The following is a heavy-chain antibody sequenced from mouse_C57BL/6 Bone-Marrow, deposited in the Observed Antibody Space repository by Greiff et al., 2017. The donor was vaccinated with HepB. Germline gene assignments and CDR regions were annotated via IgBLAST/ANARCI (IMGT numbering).Heavy chain of an antibody. Sequence: QVQLQQSGPELVKPGASVKISCKASGYAFSSSWMNWVKQRPGKGLEWIGRIYPGDGDTNYNGKFKGKATLTADKSSSTAYMQLSSLTSEDSAVYFCAITHGSSPCCDFDVWGTGTTVTASS. V-gene: IGHV1-82*01. CDR2: IYPGDGDT. CDR1: GYAFSSSW. CDR3: AITHGSSPCCDFDV. J-gene: IGHJ1*03. D-gene: IGHD1-1*01.